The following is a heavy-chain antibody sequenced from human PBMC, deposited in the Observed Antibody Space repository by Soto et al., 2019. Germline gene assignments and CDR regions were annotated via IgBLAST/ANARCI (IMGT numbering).Heavy chain of an antibody. CDR3: ARDQSGIGWYVDWFDP. V-gene: IGHV1-3*01. D-gene: IGHD6-19*01. CDR1: DYTFPTSG. CDR2: INAGNGNT. J-gene: IGHJ5*02. Sequence: ASLKVSCKASDYTFPTSGISWGRQAPGQRLEWMGWINAGNGNTYYSEKFKGRVSLTRDTVATTVYMELTSLTSEDTGVYYCARDQSGIGWYVDWFDPWGQGTLVTVSS.